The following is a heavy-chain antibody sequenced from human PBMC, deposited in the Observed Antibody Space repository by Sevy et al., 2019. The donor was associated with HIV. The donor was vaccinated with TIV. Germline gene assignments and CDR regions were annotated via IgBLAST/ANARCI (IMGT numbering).Heavy chain of an antibody. Sequence: GSLRLSCAASGFTFSSYGMHWVRQTPGKGLEWVGVIWYDGSKKNYGDSVKGRFTISRDNSKNMLYLQMNSLRAEDTAVYYCARGLAALPGYYYGMDVWGQGTTVTVSS. J-gene: IGHJ6*02. CDR1: GFTFSSYG. D-gene: IGHD6-6*01. CDR2: IWYDGSKK. CDR3: ARGLAALPGYYYGMDV. V-gene: IGHV3-33*01.